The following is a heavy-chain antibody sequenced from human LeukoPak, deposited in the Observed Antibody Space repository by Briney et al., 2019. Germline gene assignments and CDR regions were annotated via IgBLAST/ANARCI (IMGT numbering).Heavy chain of an antibody. J-gene: IGHJ4*02. CDR3: ASDYGDYDGYFDH. D-gene: IGHD4-17*01. V-gene: IGHV4-59*01. CDR1: GGSITSYF. CDR2: IYYSGST. Sequence: PSETLSLTCTVSGGSITSYFWSWIRQPPGKGLEWIGYIYYSGSTNYNPSLKSRVTISIDTSKNQFSLKLTSVTAADTAVYYCASDYGDYDGYFDHWGQGTLVTVSS.